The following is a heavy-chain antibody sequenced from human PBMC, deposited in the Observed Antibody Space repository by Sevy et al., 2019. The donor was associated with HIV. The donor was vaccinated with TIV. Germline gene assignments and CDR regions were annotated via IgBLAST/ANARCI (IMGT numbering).Heavy chain of an antibody. CDR1: GFTFSKYS. J-gene: IGHJ4*02. Sequence: QLGGSLRLSCAASGFTFSKYSMSWVRQPPGKGLEWVSTLSFGCGEINYADSVKGRFTISRDNSKSSVYLQMNNLRPEDTAVYHCAREGCTKPHDYWGQGTLVTVSS. CDR2: LSFGCGEI. V-gene: IGHV3-23*01. CDR3: AREGCTKPHDY. D-gene: IGHD2-8*01.